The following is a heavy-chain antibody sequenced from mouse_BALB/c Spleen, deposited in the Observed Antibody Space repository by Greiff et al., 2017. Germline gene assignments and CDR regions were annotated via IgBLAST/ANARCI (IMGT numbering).Heavy chain of an antibody. CDR3: ARRGYYGYDAMDY. J-gene: IGHJ4*01. D-gene: IGHD1-2*01. CDR2: IWSGGST. V-gene: IGHV2-2*02. Sequence: VKLMESGPGLVQPSQSLSITCTVSGFSLTSYGVHWVRQSPGKGLEWLGVIWSGGSTDYNAAFISRLSISKDNSKSQVFFKMNSLQANDTAIYYCARRGYYGYDAMDYWGQGTSVTVSS. CDR1: GFSLTSYG.